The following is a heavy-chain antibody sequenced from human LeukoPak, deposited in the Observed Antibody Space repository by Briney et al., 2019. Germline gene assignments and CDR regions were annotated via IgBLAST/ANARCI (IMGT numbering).Heavy chain of an antibody. D-gene: IGHD2-15*01. V-gene: IGHV1-2*06. Sequence: ASVKVSCKASGYTFTDYYIHWVRRAPGQGLEWMGRINPNSGGANYAQNFQGTVIMTRDTSITTAYMELTSPRSDDTALYYCARAPGKDCTGGSCYSLPYYWGQGTLVTVSS. J-gene: IGHJ4*02. CDR3: ARAPGKDCTGGSCYSLPYY. CDR2: INPNSGGA. CDR1: GYTFTDYY.